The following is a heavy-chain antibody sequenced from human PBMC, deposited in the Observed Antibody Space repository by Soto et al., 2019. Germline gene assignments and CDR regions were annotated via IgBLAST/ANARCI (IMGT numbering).Heavy chain of an antibody. CDR2: IYYSGIT. V-gene: IGHV4-59*01. D-gene: IGHD6-19*01. Sequence: SETLSLTCTVSGGSIISYYWSWIRQPPWKGLEWIGYIYYSGITNYNPSLKSRVTISVDASKNQFSLKLSSVTAADTAVYYCARVNSAWYREKWFDPWGQGPPATAS. J-gene: IGHJ5*02. CDR1: GGSIISYY. CDR3: ARVNSAWYREKWFDP.